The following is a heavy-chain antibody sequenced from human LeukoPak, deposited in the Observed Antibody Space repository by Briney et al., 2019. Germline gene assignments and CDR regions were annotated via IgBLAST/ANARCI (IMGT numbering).Heavy chain of an antibody. V-gene: IGHV3-7*01. J-gene: IGHJ4*02. D-gene: IGHD3-9*01. CDR1: GFTFSSYW. CDR2: IKQDGSEK. Sequence: GXLRLSCAASGFTFSSYWMSWVRQAQGKGLERVANIKQDGSEKYYFDSLKGRLTISRDNAKNSLYLQMNSLRAEDTAVYYCARDQLSWNYDILTGYSNYYFDYWGQGTLVTVSS. CDR3: ARDQLSWNYDILTGYSNYYFDY.